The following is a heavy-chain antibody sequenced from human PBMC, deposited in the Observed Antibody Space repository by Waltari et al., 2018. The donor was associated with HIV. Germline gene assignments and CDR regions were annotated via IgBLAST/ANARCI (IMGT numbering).Heavy chain of an antibody. V-gene: IGHV1-69*04. CDR3: TLGRIDDIRSGRENLGGFDP. J-gene: IGHJ5*02. CDR2: TITAIGIA. Sequence: VQLVQSGAAVKKPGSSVRVSCQASGDTLTNYAVRWLRQAPGQGLEWMGRTITAIGIAMHTENFQGRVTSNADKSTNSAYMKLGGLRYEDTALYFCTLGRIDDIRSGRENLGGFDPWGPGTLVTVSS. D-gene: IGHD3-9*01. CDR1: GDTLTNYA.